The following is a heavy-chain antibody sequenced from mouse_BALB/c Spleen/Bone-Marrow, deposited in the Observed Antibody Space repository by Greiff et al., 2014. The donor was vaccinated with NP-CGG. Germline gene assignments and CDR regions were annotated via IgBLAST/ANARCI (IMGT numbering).Heavy chain of an antibody. CDR1: GYTSTSYV. CDR2: INPYNDAT. Sequence: VQLQQSGPELVKPGASVKMSCKASGYTSTSYVIHWVKQKPGQGLEWIGYINPYNDATKFNERFKGKATLTSDKSSSTAYMVLSSLTSEDSAVYYCAREGVDYFDYWGQGTTLTVSS. J-gene: IGHJ2*01. V-gene: IGHV1-14*01. CDR3: AREGVDYFDY.